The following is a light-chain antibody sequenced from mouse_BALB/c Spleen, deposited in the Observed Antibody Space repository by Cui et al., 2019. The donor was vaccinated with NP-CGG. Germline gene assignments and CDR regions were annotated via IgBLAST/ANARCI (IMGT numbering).Light chain of an antibody. CDR3: ALWYSNHWV. V-gene: IGLV1*01. CDR2: GTN. Sequence: QPVLTQVSALTTSPGETVTLTCRSSTGAVTTSNYANWVQEKPDHLFTGLIGGTNNRAPGVPARFSGSLIGDKAALTITGAQTEDEAIYFCALWYSNHWVFGGGTKLTVL. J-gene: IGLJ1*01. CDR1: TGAVTTSNY.